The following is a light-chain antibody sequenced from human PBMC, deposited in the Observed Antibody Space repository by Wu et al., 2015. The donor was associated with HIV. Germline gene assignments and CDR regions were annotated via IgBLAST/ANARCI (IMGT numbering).Light chain of an antibody. CDR2: DAS. CDR3: QQRSYSPLT. CDR1: HSVDSS. Sequence: EIVMTQSPATLSVSPGERATLSCRASHSVDSSLAWYQQRPGQSPRLLIYDASKRATGTPARFRGSGSGTDFTLTISSLEPEDFAVYYCQQRSYSPLTFGQGTRLEI. J-gene: IGKJ5*01. V-gene: IGKV3-11*01.